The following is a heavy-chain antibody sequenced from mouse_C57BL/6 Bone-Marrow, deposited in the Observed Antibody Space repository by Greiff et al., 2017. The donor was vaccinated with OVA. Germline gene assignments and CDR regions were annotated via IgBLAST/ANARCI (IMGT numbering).Heavy chain of an antibody. Sequence: VQLQQPGAELVKPGASVKLSCKASGYTFTSYWMHWVKQRPGQGLEWIGMIHPNSGSTNYNEKFKSKATLTVDKSSSTAYMQLSSLTSEDSAVYYCARRDLDYYGSSYWYFDVWGTGTTVTVSS. CDR3: ARRDLDYYGSSYWYFDV. D-gene: IGHD1-1*01. CDR1: GYTFTSYW. V-gene: IGHV1-64*01. J-gene: IGHJ1*03. CDR2: IHPNSGST.